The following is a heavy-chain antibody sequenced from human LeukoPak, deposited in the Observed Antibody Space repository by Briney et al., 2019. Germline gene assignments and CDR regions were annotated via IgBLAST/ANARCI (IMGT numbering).Heavy chain of an antibody. D-gene: IGHD3-3*01. V-gene: IGHV1-18*01. Sequence: ASVKVSCKASGYTFTSYGINWVRQAPGQGLEWMGWISAYNGNTNYAQKLQGRVTMTTDTSTSTAYMELRSLRSDDTAAYYCARDGKGRYDFRENDYWGQGTLVTVSS. CDR2: ISAYNGNT. CDR3: ARDGKGRYDFRENDY. J-gene: IGHJ4*02. CDR1: GYTFTSYG.